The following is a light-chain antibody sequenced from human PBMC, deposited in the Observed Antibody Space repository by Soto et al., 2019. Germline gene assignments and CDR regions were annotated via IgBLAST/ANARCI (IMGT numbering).Light chain of an antibody. CDR3: VQATHWPWT. V-gene: IGKV2-30*02. CDR1: QSLVHSDGNTH. J-gene: IGKJ1*01. Sequence: EVVMTQSPLSLPVTLGQPASISCRSSQSLVHSDGNTHLNWFQQRPGQSPRRLIYKVSNRDSGVPDKFSGSGSGIDFTLEISRVEAEDVGVYYCVQATHWPWTFGQGTKVEIK. CDR2: KVS.